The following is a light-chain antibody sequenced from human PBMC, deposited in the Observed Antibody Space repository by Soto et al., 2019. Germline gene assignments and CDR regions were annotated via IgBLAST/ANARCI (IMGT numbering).Light chain of an antibody. CDR1: QGISSY. J-gene: IGKJ1*01. CDR3: QQYYSYPET. Sequence: AIRMTQSPSSFSASTGDRVTINCRASQGISSYLAWYQQKPGEAPKLLIYAASTLQSGVPSRFSGSGSGTDFTLTISCLQSEDFATYYCQQYYSYPETFGQGTKVDIK. V-gene: IGKV1-8*01. CDR2: AAS.